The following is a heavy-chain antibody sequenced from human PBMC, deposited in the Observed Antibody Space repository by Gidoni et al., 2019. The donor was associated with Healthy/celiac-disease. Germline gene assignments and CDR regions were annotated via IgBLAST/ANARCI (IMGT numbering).Heavy chain of an antibody. CDR1: VGSFSGYY. J-gene: IGHJ4*02. V-gene: IGHV4-34*01. D-gene: IGHD6-13*01. CDR2: INHSGST. CDR3: ARLPGGAAAGTLGY. Sequence: QVQLQQWGAGLLKPSETLSLTCAVYVGSFSGYYWSWIRQPPGKGLEWIGEINHSGSTNYNPSLKSRVTISVDTSKNQFSLKLSSVTAADTAVYYCARLPGGAAAGTLGYWGQGTLVTVSS.